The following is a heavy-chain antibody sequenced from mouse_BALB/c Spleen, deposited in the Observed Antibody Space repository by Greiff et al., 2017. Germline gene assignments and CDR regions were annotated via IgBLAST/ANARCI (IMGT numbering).Heavy chain of an antibody. CDR3: ARSGRDYGYDAMDY. Sequence: EVNVVESGGGLVKPGGSLKLSCAASGFTFSSYTMSWVRQTPEKRLEWVATISSGGGNTYYPDSVKGRFTISRDNAKNNLYLQMSSLRSEDTALYYCARSGRDYGYDAMDYWGQGTSVTVSS. V-gene: IGHV5-9*03. CDR2: ISSGGGNT. D-gene: IGHD1-2*01. J-gene: IGHJ4*01. CDR1: GFTFSSYT.